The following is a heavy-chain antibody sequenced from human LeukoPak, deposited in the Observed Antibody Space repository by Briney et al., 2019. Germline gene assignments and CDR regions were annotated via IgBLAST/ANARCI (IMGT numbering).Heavy chain of an antibody. D-gene: IGHD1-26*01. V-gene: IGHV5-51*01. Sequence: GESLKISCKGSGSRFTSSWIGWVRKLPGKGLEWMRIIYPVDSDTKYSPSFQGQVTISADKSISTAFLQWSSLKASDTAMYYCARPSGTYNRFDYWGQGTLVTVSS. J-gene: IGHJ4*02. CDR2: IYPVDSDT. CDR3: ARPSGTYNRFDY. CDR1: GSRFTSSW.